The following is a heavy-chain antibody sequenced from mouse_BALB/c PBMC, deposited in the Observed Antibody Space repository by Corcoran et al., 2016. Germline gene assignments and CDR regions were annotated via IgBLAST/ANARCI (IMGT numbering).Heavy chain of an antibody. CDR2: INTHSGVP. D-gene: IGHD4-1*01. CDR1: GYTFTTAG. CDR3: ARSDWLFDY. V-gene: IGHV9-4*02. Sequence: QIQLVQSGPELKEPGETVRISCKASGYTFTTAGMQWVQKMPGKGLKWIGWINTHSGVPKYAEDFKGRFAFSLETSASTAYLQISNLKNEDTATYFGARSDWLFDYWGQGTTLTVSS. J-gene: IGHJ2*01.